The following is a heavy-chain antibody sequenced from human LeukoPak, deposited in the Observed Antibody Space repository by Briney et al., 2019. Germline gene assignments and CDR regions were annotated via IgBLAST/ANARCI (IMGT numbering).Heavy chain of an antibody. CDR3: AKSSSLGFGLYFYGMDV. J-gene: IGHJ6*02. CDR2: ISGYGEYT. Sequence: GGSLRLSCAASGFTFSSYAMSWVRQAPGEGLEWASSISGYGEYTFYADSVKGRFTISRENSKNTLYLQMNSLRAEDTAVYYCAKSSSLGFGLYFYGMDVWGQGTTVTVSS. V-gene: IGHV3-23*01. CDR1: GFTFSSYA. D-gene: IGHD3/OR15-3a*01.